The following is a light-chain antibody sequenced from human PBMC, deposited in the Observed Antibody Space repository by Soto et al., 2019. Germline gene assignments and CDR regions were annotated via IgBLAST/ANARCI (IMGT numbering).Light chain of an antibody. CDR2: EGN. Sequence: QSVLTQPASVSGSPGQSITISCTGTSGDIGTYNLVSWYQQHPGRAPQLIIFEGNKRPSGVSNRFSGSKSGNTASLAISGLQAEDEADYHCCSYAGRSTVVCGGGTKVTVL. CDR3: CSYAGRSTVV. J-gene: IGLJ2*01. CDR1: SGDIGTYNL. V-gene: IGLV2-23*01.